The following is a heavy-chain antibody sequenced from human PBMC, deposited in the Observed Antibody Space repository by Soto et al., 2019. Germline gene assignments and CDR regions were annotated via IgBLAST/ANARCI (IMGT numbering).Heavy chain of an antibody. CDR3: ARMGDGSLGWFDP. CDR1: GFTVSSNY. J-gene: IGHJ5*02. D-gene: IGHD1-26*01. CDR2: IYSGGST. V-gene: IGHV3-53*01. Sequence: LRLSCAASGFTVSSNYMSWVRQAPGKGLEWVSVIYSGGSTYYADSVKGRFTISRDNSKNTLYLQMNSLRAEDTAVYYCARMGDGSLGWFDPWGQGTLVTVSS.